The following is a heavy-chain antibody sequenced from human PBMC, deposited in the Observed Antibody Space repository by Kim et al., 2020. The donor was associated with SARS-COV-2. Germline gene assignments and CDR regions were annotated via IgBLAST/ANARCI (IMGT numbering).Heavy chain of an antibody. V-gene: IGHV3-30*01. J-gene: IGHJ4*02. CDR3: ARDWIRGYCGGDCHWGY. D-gene: IGHD2-21*01. Sequence: VKGRFPISRDNSTNTLYLQMNSLRAEDTAVYYCARDWIRGYCGGDCHWGYWGQGTLVTVSS.